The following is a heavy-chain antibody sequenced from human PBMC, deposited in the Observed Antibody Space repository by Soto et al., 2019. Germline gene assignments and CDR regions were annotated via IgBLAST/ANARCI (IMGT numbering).Heavy chain of an antibody. Sequence: SETLSLTCTVSGGSISSSSYYWGWIRQPPGKGLEWIGSIYYSGSTYYNPSLKSRVTISVDTSKNQFSLKLSSVTAADTAVYYCARTNRDWFDPWGQGTLVT. CDR2: IYYSGST. CDR1: GGSISSSSYY. J-gene: IGHJ5*02. V-gene: IGHV4-39*01. CDR3: ARTNRDWFDP.